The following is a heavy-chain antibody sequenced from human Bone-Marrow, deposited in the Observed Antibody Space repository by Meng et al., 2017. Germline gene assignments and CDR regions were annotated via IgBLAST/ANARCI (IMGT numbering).Heavy chain of an antibody. CDR2: INPNSGGT. J-gene: IGHJ4*02. Sequence: VLLWQFGAEGKKPGASVKASCNASGYTFTGYNRHWVGQAPGQGLEWMGRINPNSGGTNYAQKFQGRVTMTRDTSISTAYMELSRLRSDDTAVHYCARVRGYYGYDYWGQGTLVTVSS. D-gene: IGHD3-10*01. CDR1: GYTFTGYN. CDR3: ARVRGYYGYDY. V-gene: IGHV1-2*06.